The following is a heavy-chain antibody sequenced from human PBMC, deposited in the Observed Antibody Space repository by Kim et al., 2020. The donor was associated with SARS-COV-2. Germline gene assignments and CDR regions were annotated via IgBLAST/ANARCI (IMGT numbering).Heavy chain of an antibody. Sequence: SETLSLTCTVSGGSISSYYWSWIRQPPGKGLEWIGYIYYSGSTNYNPSLKSRVTISVDTSKNQFSLKLSSVTAAGTAVYYCASLGEYCSGCSCLGAFDYWGQGTLVTVSS. CDR1: GGSISSYY. CDR2: IYYSGST. V-gene: IGHV4-59*01. D-gene: IGHD2-15*01. J-gene: IGHJ4*02. CDR3: ASLGEYCSGCSCLGAFDY.